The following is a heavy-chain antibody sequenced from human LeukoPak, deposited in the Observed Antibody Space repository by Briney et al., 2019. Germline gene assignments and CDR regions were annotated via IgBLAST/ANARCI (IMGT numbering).Heavy chain of an antibody. CDR2: ISSSSSYI. V-gene: IGHV3-21*01. CDR1: GFTFSTYN. CDR3: ARAFFYDSIGGEGMDV. J-gene: IGHJ6*02. Sequence: GGSLRLSCAASGFTFSTYNMNWVRQAPEKGLEWVSSISSSSSYIYYADSVKGRFTTSRDNAKNSLYLQVSSLRAEDTAVYYCARAFFYDSIGGEGMDVWGQGTTVTVSS. D-gene: IGHD3-22*01.